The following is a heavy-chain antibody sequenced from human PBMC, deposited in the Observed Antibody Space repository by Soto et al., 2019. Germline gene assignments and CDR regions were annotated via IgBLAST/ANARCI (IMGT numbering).Heavy chain of an antibody. D-gene: IGHD2-15*01. CDR3: ARGGGEDHCSGGSCPARNYYYYYMDV. CDR1: GGSISSGGYY. Sequence: QVQLQESGPGLVKPSQTLSLTCTVSGGSISSGGYYWSWIRQHPGKGLEWIGYIYYSGSTYYNPSLQRRVTISVDTSKNQFSLKLSSVTAADTAVYYCARGGGEDHCSGGSCPARNYYYYYMDVWGKGTTVTVSS. J-gene: IGHJ6*03. CDR2: IYYSGST. V-gene: IGHV4-31*03.